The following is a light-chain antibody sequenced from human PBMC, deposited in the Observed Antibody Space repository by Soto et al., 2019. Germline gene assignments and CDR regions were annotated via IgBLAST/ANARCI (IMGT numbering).Light chain of an antibody. CDR1: TSNIGNNY. CDR2: DNN. V-gene: IGLV1-51*01. CDR3: GTCDSSLPTGGV. Sequence: QSVLPQTPSVSPAPGQRVPISCSGSTSNIGNNYVSWYQQLPGTAPKLLIYDNNKRPSGITARFSGSKSGTSATLGITGLQTGDEADYYRGTCDSSLPTGGVCGPGTKVTV. J-gene: IGLJ1*01.